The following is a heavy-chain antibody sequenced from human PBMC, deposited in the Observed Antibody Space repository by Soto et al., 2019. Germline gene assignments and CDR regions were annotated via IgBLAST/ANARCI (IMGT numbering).Heavy chain of an antibody. J-gene: IGHJ5*02. CDR1: DGSISSYY. D-gene: IGHD1-26*01. CDR2: IYYSGTT. CDR3: ARQGGSYWNNVLDP. V-gene: IGHV4-59*08. Sequence: QVQLQESGPGLVKPSETLSLTCTVTDGSISSYYWSWIRQPPGKGLEWIGYIYYSGTTNYSPSLRSGVTISVDTSKTRFSLRLSSVTAADTAVYYGARQGGSYWNNVLDPWGRGTLVTVSS.